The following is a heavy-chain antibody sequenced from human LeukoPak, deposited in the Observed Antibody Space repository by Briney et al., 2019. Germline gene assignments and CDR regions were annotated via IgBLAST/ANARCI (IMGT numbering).Heavy chain of an antibody. Sequence: PSETLSLTCTVSGGSISSHYWSWIRQPPGKGLERIGYIYYSGSTNYNPSLKSRVTISVDTSKNQFSLKLSSVTAADTAVYYCARLRFLEWLFDAFDILGQGTMVTVSS. V-gene: IGHV4-59*11. CDR1: GGSISSHY. J-gene: IGHJ3*02. D-gene: IGHD3-3*01. CDR3: ARLRFLEWLFDAFDI. CDR2: IYYSGST.